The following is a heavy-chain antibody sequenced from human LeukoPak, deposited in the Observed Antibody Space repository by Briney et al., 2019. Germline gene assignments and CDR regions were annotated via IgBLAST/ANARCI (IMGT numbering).Heavy chain of an antibody. D-gene: IGHD3-22*01. Sequence: SETLSLTCAVYGGPFRGFFWSWIRQAPGKGLEWIGEISHSGSSNYNPSLKSRITISVDTSKSQFSLELSPVTAADTAVYYCARGRQDVTMIVVVMTAVSYYLDVWGKGTTVTVS. CDR2: ISHSGSS. CDR1: GGPFRGFF. J-gene: IGHJ6*03. CDR3: ARGRQDVTMIVVVMTAVSYYLDV. V-gene: IGHV4-34*01.